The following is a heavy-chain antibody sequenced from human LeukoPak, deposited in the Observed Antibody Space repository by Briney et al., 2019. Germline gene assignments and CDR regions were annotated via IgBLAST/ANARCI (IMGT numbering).Heavy chain of an antibody. CDR3: AREGGGDYTATLYYYYYGMDV. D-gene: IGHD4-11*01. CDR2: IWYDGSNT. V-gene: IGHV3-33*01. Sequence: GGSLRLSCAASGFTFSSYGIHWVRQAPGKGLEWVAVIWYDGSNTYYADSVKGRFTISRDNSKNTLYLQMNSLRAEDTAVYYCAREGGGDYTATLYYYYYGMDVWGQGTTVTVSS. CDR1: GFTFSSYG. J-gene: IGHJ6*02.